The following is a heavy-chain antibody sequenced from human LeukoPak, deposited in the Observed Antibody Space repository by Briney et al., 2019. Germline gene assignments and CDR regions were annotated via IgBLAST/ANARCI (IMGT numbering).Heavy chain of an antibody. J-gene: IGHJ4*02. V-gene: IGHV3-74*01. CDR3: LAAAGTIG. CDR2: VNNDGSTT. D-gene: IGHD6-13*01. CDR1: GFTFSSYW. Sequence: GGSLRLSCAASGFTFSSYWMHWVRQAPGKGLVWVSRVNNDGSTTDYADSVKGRFTISRDNTKNTLYLQMNSLRAEDTAVYFCLAAAGTIGWGQGTLVTVSS.